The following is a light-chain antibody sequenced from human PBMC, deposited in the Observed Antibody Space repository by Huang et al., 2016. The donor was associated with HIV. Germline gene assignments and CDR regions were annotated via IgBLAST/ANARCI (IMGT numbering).Light chain of an antibody. CDR1: QSVSSN. V-gene: IGKV3-15*01. Sequence: EIVMTQSPATLSVSPGERATLSCRASQSVSSNLAWYQQKPGQAPRLLIYGEATRATGNPARFSGSGSGTEFTLTISILQSEDFAVYYCQQYNNWPRTFGQGTKVEIK. J-gene: IGKJ1*01. CDR3: QQYNNWPRT. CDR2: GEA.